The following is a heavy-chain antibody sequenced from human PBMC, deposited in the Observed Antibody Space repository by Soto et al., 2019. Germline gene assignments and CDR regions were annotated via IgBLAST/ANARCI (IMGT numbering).Heavy chain of an antibody. CDR1: GGTFSSYT. D-gene: IGHD2-15*01. CDR2: IIPILGIA. Sequence: QVQLVQSGAEVKKPGSSVKVSCKASGGTFSSYTISWVRQAPGQGLGWMGRIIPILGIANYAQKFQGRVTITADKSTSTAYMELSSLRSEDTAVYYCASTGYCSGGSCHNDAFDIWGQGTMVTVSS. V-gene: IGHV1-69*02. J-gene: IGHJ3*02. CDR3: ASTGYCSGGSCHNDAFDI.